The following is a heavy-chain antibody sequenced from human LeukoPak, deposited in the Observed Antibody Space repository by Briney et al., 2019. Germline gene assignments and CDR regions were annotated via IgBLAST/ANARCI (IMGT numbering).Heavy chain of an antibody. CDR3: AKVRYYYGSGSYQTNFDY. D-gene: IGHD3-10*01. CDR1: GFTFGSYG. Sequence: PGGSLRLSCAASGFTFGSYGMHWVRQAPGKGLEWVAVISYDGSNKYYADSVKGRFTISRDNSKNTLYLQMNSLRAEDTAAYYCAKVRYYYGSGSYQTNFDYWGQGTLVTVSS. CDR2: ISYDGSNK. J-gene: IGHJ4*02. V-gene: IGHV3-30*18.